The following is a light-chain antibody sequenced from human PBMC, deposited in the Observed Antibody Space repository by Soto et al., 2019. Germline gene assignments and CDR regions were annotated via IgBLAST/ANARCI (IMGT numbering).Light chain of an antibody. CDR1: SSDVGSYNL. V-gene: IGLV2-23*02. J-gene: IGLJ2*01. Sequence: QSVLTQPASVSGSPGQSITISCTGNSSDVGSYNLVSWYQQHPGKAPKLMIYEVSKRPSGVSNRFSGSKSGNTASLTISGLQAEDEADYYCCSYAGSSTVVFGGGTQLTVL. CDR2: EVS. CDR3: CSYAGSSTVV.